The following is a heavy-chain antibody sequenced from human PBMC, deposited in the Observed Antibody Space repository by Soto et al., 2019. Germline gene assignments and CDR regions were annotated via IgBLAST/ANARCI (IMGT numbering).Heavy chain of an antibody. V-gene: IGHV3-30-3*01. CDR1: GFTFSSYA. D-gene: IGHD3-3*01. Sequence: QVQLVESGGGVVQPGRSLRLSCAASGFTFSSYAMHWVRQAPGKGLEWVAVISYDGSNKYYADSVKGRFTISRDNSKNTLYLQMNSLRAEDTAVYYCARALMFFGVATADCYDGMDVWGQGTTGTVSS. CDR3: ARALMFFGVATADCYDGMDV. J-gene: IGHJ6*02. CDR2: ISYDGSNK.